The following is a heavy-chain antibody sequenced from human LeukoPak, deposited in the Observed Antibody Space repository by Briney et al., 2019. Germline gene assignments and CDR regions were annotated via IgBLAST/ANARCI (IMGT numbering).Heavy chain of an antibody. CDR3: ASNLPVLRYFDWLFDAFDI. CDR2: INHSGST. V-gene: IGHV4-34*01. CDR1: GGSFSGYY. J-gene: IGHJ3*02. Sequence: SETLSLTCAVYGGSFSGYYWSWLRQPPGKGLEWIGEINHSGSTNYNPSLKSRVTISVDTSKNQFSLKLSSVTAADTAVYYCASNLPVLRYFDWLFDAFDIWGQGTMVTVSS. D-gene: IGHD3-9*01.